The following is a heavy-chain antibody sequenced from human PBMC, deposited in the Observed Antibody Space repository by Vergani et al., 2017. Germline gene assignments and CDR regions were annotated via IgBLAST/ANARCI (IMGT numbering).Heavy chain of an antibody. J-gene: IGHJ4*02. Sequence: VQLVESGGGVVQPGGSLTLSCGASGFTFSNYGMHWVRQAPGEGLEWVSGISGSGGFTYYADSVKGRFTISRDNSKNTMFLQMNNLRAEDTAVYYCAKDNVPGYYDSSGYCDYWGQGTLVTVSS. V-gene: IGHV3-23*04. CDR2: ISGSGGFT. CDR3: AKDNVPGYYDSSGYCDY. CDR1: GFTFSNYG. D-gene: IGHD3-22*01.